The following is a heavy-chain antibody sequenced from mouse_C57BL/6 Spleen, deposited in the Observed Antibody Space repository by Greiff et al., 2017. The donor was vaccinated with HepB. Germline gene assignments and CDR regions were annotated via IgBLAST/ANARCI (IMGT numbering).Heavy chain of an antibody. D-gene: IGHD2-4*01. CDR1: GYTFTSYW. CDR2: IYPGSGST. Sequence: QVHVKQPGAELVKPGASVKMSCKASGYTFTSYWITWVKQRPGQGLEWIGDIYPGSGSTNYNEKFKSKATLTVDTSSSTAYMQLSSLTSEDSAVYYCARWGLRPFDYWGQGTTLTVSS. J-gene: IGHJ2*01. CDR3: ARWGLRPFDY. V-gene: IGHV1-55*01.